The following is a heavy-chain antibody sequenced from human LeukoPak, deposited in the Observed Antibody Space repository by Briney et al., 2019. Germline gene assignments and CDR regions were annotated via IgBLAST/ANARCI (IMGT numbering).Heavy chain of an antibody. V-gene: IGHV4-39*07. J-gene: IGHJ4*02. CDR3: ARDVGGGNSDF. CDR1: GDSIRSSSYY. D-gene: IGHD2-15*01. Sequence: KTSETLSLTCSVSGDSIRSSSYYWGWIRQPPGKGLEWIGSISSTGGTSYNPSLKSRFSISVDTSKNQFSLKVTSVTAADTDMYYCARDVGGGNSDFWGQGTLVTVSS. CDR2: ISSTGGT.